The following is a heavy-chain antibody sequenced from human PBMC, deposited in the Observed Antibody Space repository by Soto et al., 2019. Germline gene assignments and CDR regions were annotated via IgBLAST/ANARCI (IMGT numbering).Heavy chain of an antibody. J-gene: IGHJ3*02. Sequence: LRLSCAASGFTFSDYYMSWIRQAPGKGLEWVSYISSSSSYTNYADSVKGRFTISRDNAKNSLYLQMNSLRAEDTAVYYCARGVTSNYGDYYDAFDIWGQGTMVTVSS. V-gene: IGHV3-11*06. CDR2: ISSSSSYT. D-gene: IGHD4-17*01. CDR1: GFTFSDYY. CDR3: ARGVTSNYGDYYDAFDI.